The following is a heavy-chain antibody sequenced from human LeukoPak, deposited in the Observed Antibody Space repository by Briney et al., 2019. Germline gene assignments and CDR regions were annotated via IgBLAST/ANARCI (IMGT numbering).Heavy chain of an antibody. D-gene: IGHD4-17*01. CDR2: IIPIFGTA. V-gene: IGHV1-69*13. J-gene: IGHJ4*02. Sequence: SVKVSCKASGGTFSSYAISWVRQAPGQGLEWMGGIIPIFGTANYAQRFQGRVTITADESTSTAYMELSSLRSEDTAVYYCARSDYGDYYDYFDYWGQGTLVTVSS. CDR1: GGTFSSYA. CDR3: ARSDYGDYYDYFDY.